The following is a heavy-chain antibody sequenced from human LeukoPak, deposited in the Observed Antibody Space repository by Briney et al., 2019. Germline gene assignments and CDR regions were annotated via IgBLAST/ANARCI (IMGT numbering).Heavy chain of an antibody. CDR1: GFTFSNYG. CDR3: AKELEWEPHAFDI. J-gene: IGHJ3*02. V-gene: IGHV3-30*18. D-gene: IGHD1-26*01. Sequence: GGSLRLSCPASGFTFSNYGMHWVRQAPGKGLEWVAVISSDGGTKYYADSVKGRFTISRDNSKNTLYLEMNSLRTEDTAVYYCAKELEWEPHAFDIWGQRTMVTVSS. CDR2: ISSDGGTK.